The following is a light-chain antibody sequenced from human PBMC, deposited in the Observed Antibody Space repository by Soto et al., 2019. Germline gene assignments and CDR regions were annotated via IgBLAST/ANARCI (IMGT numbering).Light chain of an antibody. Sequence: IQLTQSPSSLSASVGDRVTITCRASQGIINYLAWYQQKPGKAPKLLIYGASTLQSGVPSRFGGSGSGTDFTLTVSSLQPEDFATYYCQHSFSTPPEYTFGQGTKLETK. V-gene: IGKV1-9*01. J-gene: IGKJ2*01. CDR1: QGIINY. CDR2: GAS. CDR3: QHSFSTPPEYT.